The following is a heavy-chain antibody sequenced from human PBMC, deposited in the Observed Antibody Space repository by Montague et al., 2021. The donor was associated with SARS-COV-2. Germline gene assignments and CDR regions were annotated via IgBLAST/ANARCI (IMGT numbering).Heavy chain of an antibody. CDR2: LYSGGST. J-gene: IGHJ6*02. D-gene: IGHD3-10*01. CDR1: GITVSSNY. CDR3: ARDLREIGGMDV. Sequence: SLRLSCAASGITVSSNYMSWVRQAPGKGLEWVSLLYSGGSTFYADSVKGRFTISRDNSKNTLYLQMNSLRPEGTAVYYCARDLREIGGMDVWGQGTTVTVSS. V-gene: IGHV3-66*02.